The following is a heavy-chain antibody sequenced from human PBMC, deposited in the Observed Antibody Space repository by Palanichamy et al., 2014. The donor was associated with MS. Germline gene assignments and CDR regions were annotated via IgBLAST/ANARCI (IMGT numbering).Heavy chain of an antibody. Sequence: QIQLKQSGAEVRKPGASVKVSCKTSGYTFTSYGISWVRQAPGQGLEWMGWISTYNGDTNYAQSLQGRVTMTTDSSTSTAYMELRNLISDDTAVYYCARGPYCINGVCYSQYFDPWGQGTLVTVSS. D-gene: IGHD2-8*01. CDR1: GYTFTSYG. CDR3: ARGPYCINGVCYSQYFDP. J-gene: IGHJ5*02. CDR2: ISTYNGDT. V-gene: IGHV1-18*04.